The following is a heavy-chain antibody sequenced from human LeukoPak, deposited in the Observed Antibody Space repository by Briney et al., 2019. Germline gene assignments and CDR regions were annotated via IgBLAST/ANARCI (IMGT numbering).Heavy chain of an antibody. CDR1: GFTFSTYP. CDR2: IRYDGSNK. J-gene: IGHJ4*02. V-gene: IGHV3-30*02. CDR3: VFLEWLLNY. Sequence: GGSLRLSCAASGFTFSTYPMNWVRQAPGKGLEWVAFIRYDGSNKYYADSVKGRFTISRDNSKNTLYLQMNSLRAEDTAVYYCVFLEWLLNYWGQGTLVTVSS. D-gene: IGHD3-3*01.